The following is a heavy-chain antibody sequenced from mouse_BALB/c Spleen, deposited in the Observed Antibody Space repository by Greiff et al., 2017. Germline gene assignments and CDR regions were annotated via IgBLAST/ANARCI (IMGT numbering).Heavy chain of an antibody. V-gene: IGHV5-15*02. CDR3: AISLWRRILVAIDY. D-gene: IGHD6-2*01. Sequence: EVQLVESGGGLVQPGGSRKLSCAASGFTFSDYGMAWVRQAPGKGPEWVAFISNLAYSIYYADTVTGRFTISRENAKNTLYLKMSSLRSEDPAMYYSAISLWRRILVAIDYWGQGTSVTVSS. CDR1: GFTFSDYG. CDR2: ISNLAYSI. J-gene: IGHJ4*01.